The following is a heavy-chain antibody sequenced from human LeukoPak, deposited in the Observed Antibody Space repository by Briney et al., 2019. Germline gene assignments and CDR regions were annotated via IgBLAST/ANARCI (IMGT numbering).Heavy chain of an antibody. V-gene: IGHV4-34*01. Sequence: SETLSLTCAVYGGSFSGHYWSWIRQPPGKGLEWIGEINHSGSTNYNPSLKSRVTISVDTSKNQFSLKLSSVTAADTAVYYCARRTASRIDFWSGYSHGYYYMDVWGKGTTVTVSS. D-gene: IGHD3-3*01. CDR1: GGSFSGHY. CDR3: ARRTASRIDFWSGYSHGYYYMDV. CDR2: INHSGST. J-gene: IGHJ6*03.